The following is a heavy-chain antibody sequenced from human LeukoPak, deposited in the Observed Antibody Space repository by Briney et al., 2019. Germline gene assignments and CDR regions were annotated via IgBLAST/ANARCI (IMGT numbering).Heavy chain of an antibody. CDR3: ARRGWFYSVSGNHHDGFDI. V-gene: IGHV5-51*01. CDR1: GYSFNTYW. CDR2: IYGGDAAT. J-gene: IGHJ3*02. Sequence: GESLKISCKDSGYSFNTYWIGWVRQMPGKGLEWMGIIYGGDAATKYSPSFQGQVTISVDKSISTAYLQWTSLRASDTAMYYCARRGWFYSVSGNHHDGFDIWGQGTMVTVSS. D-gene: IGHD3-10*01.